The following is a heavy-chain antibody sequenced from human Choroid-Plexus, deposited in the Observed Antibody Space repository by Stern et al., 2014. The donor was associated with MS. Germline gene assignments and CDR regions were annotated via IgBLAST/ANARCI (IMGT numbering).Heavy chain of an antibody. D-gene: IGHD3-22*01. CDR1: GFTFSIFG. V-gene: IGHV3-30*18. J-gene: IGHJ4*02. Sequence: QVQLVQSGGGVVQPGRPLRLSCAASGFTFSIFGMHWVRQAPGKGLEWVAVISYDGNKKYYADSVKGRFTISRDNSKNTLYMQMNSLRAEDTAVYYCAKERQWLTYFFEYWGQGSLVTVSS. CDR3: AKERQWLTYFFEY. CDR2: ISYDGNKK.